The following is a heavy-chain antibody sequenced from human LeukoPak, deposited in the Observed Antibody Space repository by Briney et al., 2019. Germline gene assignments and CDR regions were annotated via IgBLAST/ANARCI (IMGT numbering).Heavy chain of an antibody. J-gene: IGHJ6*02. V-gene: IGHV4-59*01. CDR1: GGSISSYY. CDR2: IYYSGST. D-gene: IGHD4-11*01. CDR3: ARDLQGYGMDV. Sequence: SETLALTCNVSGGSISSYYWSWIRQPPGKGLEWIGYIYYSGSTNYNPSLKSRVTISVDTSKNQFSLKLSSVTAADTAVYYCARDLQGYGMDVWGQGTTVTVSS.